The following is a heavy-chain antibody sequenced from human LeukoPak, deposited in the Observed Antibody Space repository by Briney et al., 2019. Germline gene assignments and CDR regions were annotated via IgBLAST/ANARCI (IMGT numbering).Heavy chain of an antibody. V-gene: IGHV1-46*01. CDR3: ARAYCSGGSCYSGS. D-gene: IGHD2-15*01. Sequence: GASVKVSCKASGYTFTGYSVHWVRQAPGQGLEWMGMINPSGGSTSYAQKFQGRVTMTRDTSTTTVYMELSSLRSEDTAVYYCARAYCSGGSCYSGSWGQGTLVTVSS. CDR1: GYTFTGYS. J-gene: IGHJ4*02. CDR2: INPSGGST.